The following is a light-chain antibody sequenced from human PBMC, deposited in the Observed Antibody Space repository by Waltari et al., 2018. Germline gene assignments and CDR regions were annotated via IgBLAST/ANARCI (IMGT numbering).Light chain of an antibody. CDR1: SSDVGSYNS. CDR3: SSQSSNNVVL. Sequence: QSALTQPASVSGSPGQSITISCTGTSSDVGSYNSVSWYQDHPGQGPKVMIYDVSNRPSGVSCRFSGYKSGNTASLTISGLQAEDEADYYCSSQSSNNVVLFGGGTKLTVL. V-gene: IGLV2-14*03. CDR2: DVS. J-gene: IGLJ2*01.